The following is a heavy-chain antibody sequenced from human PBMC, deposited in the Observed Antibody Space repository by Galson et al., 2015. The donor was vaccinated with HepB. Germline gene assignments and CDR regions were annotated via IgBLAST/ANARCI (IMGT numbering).Heavy chain of an antibody. CDR1: GYTFTSYG. CDR3: AREPRPNFSGWYEGYFDY. D-gene: IGHD6-19*01. CDR2: ISAYNGNT. V-gene: IGHV1-18*01. J-gene: IGHJ4*02. Sequence: SVKVSCKASGYTFTSYGISWVRQAPGQGLEWMGWISAYNGNTNYAQKLQGRVTMTTDTSTGTAYMELRSLRSDDTAVYYCAREPRPNFSGWYEGYFDYWGQGTLVTVSS.